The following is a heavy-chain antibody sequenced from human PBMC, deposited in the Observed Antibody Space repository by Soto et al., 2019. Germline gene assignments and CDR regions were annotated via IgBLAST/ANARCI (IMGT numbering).Heavy chain of an antibody. J-gene: IGHJ6*02. CDR1: GGTFSTHA. CDR3: ARGYCSGGNCYSGMDV. Sequence: SVKVSCKASGGTFSTHAIIWVRQAPGHGLEWMGGIIPISGTTYYTQKFQGRVTITADGPTSTAFMELSSLKSDDTAVFYCARGYCSGGNCYSGMDVWGQGTTVTVSS. CDR2: IIPISGTT. V-gene: IGHV1-69*13. D-gene: IGHD2-15*01.